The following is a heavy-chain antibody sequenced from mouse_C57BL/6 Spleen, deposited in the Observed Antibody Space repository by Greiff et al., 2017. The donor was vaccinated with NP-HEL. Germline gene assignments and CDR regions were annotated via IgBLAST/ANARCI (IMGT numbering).Heavy chain of an antibody. Sequence: VQLQQSGPELVKPGASVKISCKASGYAFSSSWMNWVKQRPGKGLEWIGRIYPGDGDTNYNGKFKGKATLTADKSSSTAYMQLSSLTSEDSAVYFCARRGPYSYYFDYWGKGTTLTVSS. J-gene: IGHJ2*01. D-gene: IGHD2-12*01. CDR1: GYAFSSSW. CDR3: ARRGPYSYYFDY. CDR2: IYPGDGDT. V-gene: IGHV1-82*01.